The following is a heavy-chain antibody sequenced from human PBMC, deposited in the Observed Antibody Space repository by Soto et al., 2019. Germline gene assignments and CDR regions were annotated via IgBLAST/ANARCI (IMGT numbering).Heavy chain of an antibody. Sequence: QVQLVQSGAEVKKPGSSVKVSCKASGGTFSSYAISWVRQAPGQGLEWMGGFIPIFGTANYAQKFQGRVTITANEPTSTASMELSSLRSEDTAVYYCARDLYGGNAQTRNQHCGQGTLVTVSS. D-gene: IGHD4-17*01. V-gene: IGHV1-69*01. CDR2: FIPIFGTA. CDR3: ARDLYGGNAQTRNQH. CDR1: GGTFSSYA. J-gene: IGHJ4*02.